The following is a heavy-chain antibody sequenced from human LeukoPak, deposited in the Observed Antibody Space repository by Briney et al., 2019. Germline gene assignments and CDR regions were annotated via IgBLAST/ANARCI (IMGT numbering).Heavy chain of an antibody. CDR2: INPNSGST. CDR1: GYTFTGYY. Sequence: GSLKVSCKASGYTFTGYYMHWVRQAPGQGLEWMGWINPNSGSTNCAQKFQRRVTMTRDTSISTAHMELSRLRSDDTAVYYCARSLALIAVVAYFDYWGQGTLVTSST. CDR3: ARSLALIAVVAYFDY. J-gene: IGHJ4*02. V-gene: IGHV1-2*02. D-gene: IGHD6-19*01.